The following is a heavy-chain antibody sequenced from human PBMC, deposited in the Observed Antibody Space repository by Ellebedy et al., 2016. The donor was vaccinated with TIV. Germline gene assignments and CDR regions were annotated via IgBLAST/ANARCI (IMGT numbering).Heavy chain of an antibody. D-gene: IGHD2-21*01. CDR2: VYHSGSP. CDR3: ARIDPWQPIDD. CDR1: GAFAITTRYY. Sequence: MPSETLSPTCNVPGAFAITTRYYWASIRQPPGKGLEWIGCVYHSGSPYYNPSFTSPVTLSADTSKNHFSLNLRTVTAADSAVYYCARIDPWQPIDDWGQGILVTVSS. V-gene: IGHV4-39*02. J-gene: IGHJ4*02.